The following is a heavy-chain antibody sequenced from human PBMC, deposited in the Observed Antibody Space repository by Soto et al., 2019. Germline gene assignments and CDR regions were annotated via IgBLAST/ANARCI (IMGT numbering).Heavy chain of an antibody. J-gene: IGHJ4*01. D-gene: IGHD2-15*01. CDR1: GFDFPGSE. V-gene: IGHV3-48*03. CDR3: AKVPPFNQGTPF. CDR2: ITGSAGAM. Sequence: PGRSLRLSCSASGFDFPGSEMNWFRQAPGKGLEGVAYITGSAGAMFHADSVEGRFIISRDNAKNCLNPEINNMTCDDGDVYYCAKVPPFNQGTPFWGHGTLVTVSS.